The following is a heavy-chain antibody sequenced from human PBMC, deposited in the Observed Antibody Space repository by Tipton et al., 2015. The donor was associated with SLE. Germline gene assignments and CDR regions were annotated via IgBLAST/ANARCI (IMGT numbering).Heavy chain of an antibody. CDR2: IYYSGST. V-gene: IGHV4-61*01. Sequence: TLSLTCAVYGGSITSSSYYWAWIRQSPGEGVEWIGYIYYSGSTNYNPSLKSRVTISVDTSKNQFSLKLSSVTAADTAVYYCAKDSPPVEYSSMYYFDYWGHGTLVTVSS. J-gene: IGHJ4*01. D-gene: IGHD6-19*01. CDR3: AKDSPPVEYSSMYYFDY. CDR1: GGSITSSSYY.